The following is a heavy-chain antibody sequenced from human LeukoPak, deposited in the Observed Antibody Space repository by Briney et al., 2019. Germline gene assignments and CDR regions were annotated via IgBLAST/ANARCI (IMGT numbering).Heavy chain of an antibody. CDR2: ISTGSSTI. V-gene: IGHV3-48*04. CDR3: ARERLGELSSRPFDY. J-gene: IGHJ4*02. D-gene: IGHD3-16*02. CDR1: EFAFSTYN. Sequence: GGSLRLSCAASEFAFSTYNMNWVRQAPGKGLEWVSYISTGSSTIYYADSVKGRFTISRDNAKNSLYLQMNSLRAEDTAVYYCARERLGELSSRPFDYWGQGTLVTVSS.